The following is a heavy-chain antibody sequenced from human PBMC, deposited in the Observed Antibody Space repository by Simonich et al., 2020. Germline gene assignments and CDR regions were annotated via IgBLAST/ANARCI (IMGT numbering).Heavy chain of an antibody. Sequence: EVQLVESGGGLVQPGGSLRLSCAASGFTFSSYWMHWVRQAPGKGLGGVSRINRYGSRKSYADPVKGRFTISRDNAKNTLYLQMNSLRAEDTAVYYCARDYSNYDAFDIWGQGTMVTVSS. CDR3: ARDYSNYDAFDI. CDR1: GFTFSSYW. CDR2: INRYGSRK. V-gene: IGHV3-74*01. D-gene: IGHD4-4*01. J-gene: IGHJ3*02.